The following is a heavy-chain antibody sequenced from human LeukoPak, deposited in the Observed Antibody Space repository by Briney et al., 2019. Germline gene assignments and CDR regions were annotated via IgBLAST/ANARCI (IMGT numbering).Heavy chain of an antibody. CDR3: ATTGPVTVATTGWFDP. J-gene: IGHJ5*02. CDR1: GYTLTEIS. CDR2: FDPEDGET. Sequence: ASVKVSCKVIGYTLTEISIHWVRQAPGKGLEWMGGFDPEDGETIYAEKFQARVTLTEDTSRDTAYMELSSLRSEDTAVYYCATTGPVTVATTGWFDPWGQGTLATVSS. D-gene: IGHD5-12*01. V-gene: IGHV1-24*01.